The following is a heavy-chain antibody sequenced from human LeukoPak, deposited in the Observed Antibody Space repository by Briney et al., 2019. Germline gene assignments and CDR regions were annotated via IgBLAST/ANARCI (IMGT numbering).Heavy chain of an antibody. CDR2: ISDRGDST. V-gene: IGHV3-23*01. J-gene: IGHJ6*02. Sequence: GGSLRLSCAASGFTFSSNSMTWVRQTPGKGLEWVSGISDRGDSTYYADSVKGRLTISRDNSKNTLYLQMNSLRAEDTAVYYCARGRYGIVGATPFYYYYGMDVWGQGTTVTVSS. CDR3: ARGRYGIVGATPFYYYYGMDV. CDR1: GFTFSSNS. D-gene: IGHD1-26*01.